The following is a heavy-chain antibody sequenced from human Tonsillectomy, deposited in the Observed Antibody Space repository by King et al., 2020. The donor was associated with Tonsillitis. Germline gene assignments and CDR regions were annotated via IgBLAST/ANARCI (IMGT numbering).Heavy chain of an antibody. D-gene: IGHD3-22*01. CDR3: ARKYYYDSSGPQYYFDY. CDR2: IDPSDSYT. CDR1: GYSFTNYW. Sequence: VQLVQSGAEVKKPGESLRISCKGSGYSFTNYWISWVRQMPGKGLEWMGRIDPSDSYTDYSPSFQGHVTISADKSISTAYLQWSSLKASDTAMYYCARKYYYDSSGPQYYFDYWGQGTLVTVSS. J-gene: IGHJ4*02. V-gene: IGHV5-10-1*03.